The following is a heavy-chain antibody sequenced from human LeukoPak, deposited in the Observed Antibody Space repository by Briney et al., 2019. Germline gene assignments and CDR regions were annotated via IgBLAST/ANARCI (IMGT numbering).Heavy chain of an antibody. D-gene: IGHD3-3*01. CDR2: IWYDGSNK. CDR1: GFTFSSYG. J-gene: IGHJ6*03. CDR3: ARAGYDFWSGYYGDYYYSMDV. V-gene: IGHV3-33*01. Sequence: PGRSLRLSCAASGFTFSSYGMHWVRQAPGKGLEWVAVIWYDGSNKYYADSVKGRFTISRDNSKNTLYLQMNSLRAEDTAVYYCARAGYDFWSGYYGDYYYSMDVWGKGTTVTVSS.